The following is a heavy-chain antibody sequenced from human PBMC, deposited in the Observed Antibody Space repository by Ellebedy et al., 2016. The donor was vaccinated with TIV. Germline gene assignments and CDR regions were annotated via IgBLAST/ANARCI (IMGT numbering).Heavy chain of an antibody. CDR3: ARAPDFGGSGFDY. CDR1: GFTFDEYA. V-gene: IGHV3-9*01. Sequence: GGSLRLXXAGSGFTFDEYAMHWVRQVPGKGLEWVSGISWNSVYTGYADSVKGRFTISRDNANNFLYLQMNSLRVEDTAVYYCARAPDFGGSGFDYWGQGTLVTVSP. CDR2: ISWNSVYT. D-gene: IGHD3-16*01. J-gene: IGHJ4*02.